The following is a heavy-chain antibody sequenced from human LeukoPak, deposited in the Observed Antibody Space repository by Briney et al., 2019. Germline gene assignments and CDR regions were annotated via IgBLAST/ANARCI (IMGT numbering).Heavy chain of an antibody. CDR1: GFTFSSYS. CDR3: ARDSNSYGSGATIDY. J-gene: IGHJ4*02. Sequence: GGSLRLSCAASGFTFSSYSMNWVRQAPGKGLEWVSSISSGSTYMYYADSVKGRFTISRDNAQNSMYLQMNSLRAEDTAVYYCARDSNSYGSGATIDYWGQGTLVTVSS. V-gene: IGHV3-21*01. D-gene: IGHD3-10*01. CDR2: ISSGSTYM.